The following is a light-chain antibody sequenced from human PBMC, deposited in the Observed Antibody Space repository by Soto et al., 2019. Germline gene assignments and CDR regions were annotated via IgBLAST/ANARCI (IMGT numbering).Light chain of an antibody. CDR3: SSYSSSTTHVV. Sequence: QSALTQPASVSGSPGRSVTISCTGTSTDVGDFNYVSWYQHLPGRAPKLIIYDVSNRPSGISYRFAASKSGRTASLTISVLQADDEADYYCSSYSSSTTHVVVGGGTKVTVL. J-gene: IGLJ2*01. CDR1: STDVGDFNY. V-gene: IGLV2-14*03. CDR2: DVS.